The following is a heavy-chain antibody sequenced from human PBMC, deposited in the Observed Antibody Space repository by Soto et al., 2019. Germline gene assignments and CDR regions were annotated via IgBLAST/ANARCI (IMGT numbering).Heavy chain of an antibody. J-gene: IGHJ4*02. D-gene: IGHD3-10*01. Sequence: GGSLRLSCAASGFTFSSYCMHWVRQAPGKGLEWVSGFRAGGDDGTTYYADSVKGRFTISRDNSKNTLFLQMNSLRAEDTAIYYCAKKVNSGSGSQYFDYFGQGTLVTVSS. V-gene: IGHV3-23*01. CDR2: FRAGGDDGTT. CDR3: AKKVNSGSGSQYFDY. CDR1: GFTFSSYC.